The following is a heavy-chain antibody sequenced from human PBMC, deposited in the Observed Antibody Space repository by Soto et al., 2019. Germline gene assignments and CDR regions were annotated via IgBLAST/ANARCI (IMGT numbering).Heavy chain of an antibody. J-gene: IGHJ4*02. V-gene: IGHV3-23*01. CDR3: AKWHTYYYDSRGFSGFDC. CDR1: GLTFSRYA. D-gene: IGHD3-22*01. Sequence: EVQLLESGGGLVQPGGSLRLSCAASGLTFSRYAMTWVRQDPGKGLEWVSAMSGGGETTYYADSVKGRFTISRDNSRNTLYLQMNSLRAEDTAAYYCAKWHTYYYDSRGFSGFDCWGRGTLVTVSS. CDR2: MSGGGETT.